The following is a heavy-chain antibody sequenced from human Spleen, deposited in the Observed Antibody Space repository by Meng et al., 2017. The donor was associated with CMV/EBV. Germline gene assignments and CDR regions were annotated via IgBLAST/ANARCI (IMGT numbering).Heavy chain of an antibody. CDR1: GDSISSGTW. V-gene: IGHV4-55*01. D-gene: IGHD4-17*01. CDR2: INHSGST. CDR3: ARADDYGPFDY. Sequence: QLQLQGSGPGLVKPSETLARICAVSGDSISSGTWRIWVREQSGKGLEWIGEINHSGSTYYNPSLKSRINMSVDTSKNQFYMKTSSVTAADTAVYYCARADDYGPFDYWGQGTLVTVSS. J-gene: IGHJ4*02.